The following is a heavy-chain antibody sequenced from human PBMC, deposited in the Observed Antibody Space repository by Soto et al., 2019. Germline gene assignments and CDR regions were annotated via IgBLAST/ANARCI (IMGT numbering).Heavy chain of an antibody. J-gene: IGHJ5*01. Sequence: GGSLRLSCAASGFALRNYAMNWVRQAPGKGLEWVSGISGSGGGTYYADSVKGRFTISRDNSKTRLYLQMSSLRADDTAVYYCAKESLTTFNNWFDSWGQGTLVTVSS. CDR2: ISGSGGGT. V-gene: IGHV3-23*01. CDR1: GFALRNYA. CDR3: AKESLTTFNNWFDS.